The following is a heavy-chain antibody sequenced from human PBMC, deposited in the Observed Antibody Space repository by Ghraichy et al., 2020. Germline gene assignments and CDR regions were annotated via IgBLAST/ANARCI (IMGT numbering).Heavy chain of an antibody. Sequence: GGSLRLSCAASSLPVSTYWMHWVRQAPGKGLEWAALINGDGSATSYADSVKGRFTISRDNAKNTVFLQMNSLTAEDTALYYCARDNTGNLIDYWGQGTLVTVSS. CDR3: ARDNTGNLIDY. V-gene: IGHV3-74*01. J-gene: IGHJ4*02. CDR1: SLPVSTYW. CDR2: INGDGSAT. D-gene: IGHD1-14*01.